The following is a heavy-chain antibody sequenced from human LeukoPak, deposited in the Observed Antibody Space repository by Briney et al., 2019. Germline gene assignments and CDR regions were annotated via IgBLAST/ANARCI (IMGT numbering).Heavy chain of an antibody. CDR2: IRSSSSYI. CDR3: ASGYSGSHYSSFDY. D-gene: IGHD1-26*01. V-gene: IGHV3-21*01. CDR1: GFTFSIYS. Sequence: GGSLRLSCAASGFTFSIYSMSWVRQAPGKGLEWVSSIRSSSSYIYYADSVKGRFTISRENAKNSLYLQMNSLRAEDTAVYYCASGYSGSHYSSFDYWGQGTPVTVSS. J-gene: IGHJ4*02.